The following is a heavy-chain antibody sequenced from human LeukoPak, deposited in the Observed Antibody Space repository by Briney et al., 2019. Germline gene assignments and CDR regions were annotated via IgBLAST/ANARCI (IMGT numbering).Heavy chain of an antibody. J-gene: IGHJ6*02. V-gene: IGHV1-18*01. Sequence: ASVNVSCKASGYTFTSYGISWVRQAPGQGLEWMGWISAYNGNTNYAQKLQGRVTMTTDTSTSTAYMELRSLRSDDTAVYYCARAGVTAIPGYYYGMDVWGQGTTVTVSS. D-gene: IGHD2-21*02. CDR3: ARAGVTAIPGYYYGMDV. CDR2: ISAYNGNT. CDR1: GYTFTSYG.